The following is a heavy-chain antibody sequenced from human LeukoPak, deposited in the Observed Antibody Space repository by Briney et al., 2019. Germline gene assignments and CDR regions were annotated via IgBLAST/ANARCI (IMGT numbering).Heavy chain of an antibody. CDR1: GFTFSSYS. J-gene: IGHJ6*02. CDR3: ARDGKRVTTQFYYYGIDL. CDR2: ISSSGSTI. V-gene: IGHV3-48*04. Sequence: GGSLRLSCAASGFTFSSYSMSWIRQAPGKGLEWVSYISSSGSTIYYADSVKGRFTISRDNAKKSVYLQMNSLRAEDAALYHCARDGKRVTTQFYYYGIDLWGQGTTVTVSS. D-gene: IGHD3-3*01.